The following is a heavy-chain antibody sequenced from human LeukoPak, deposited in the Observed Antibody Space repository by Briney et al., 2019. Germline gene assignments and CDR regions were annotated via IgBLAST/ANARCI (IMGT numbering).Heavy chain of an antibody. CDR1: GGSNDHW. Sequence: TSETLSLTCTFSGGSNDHWCSWVRQPPGKGLEWIGEIYHSWGTNFNPSLKSRVTLSVDKSKNQVSLKLTSVTAADTAIYYCAKNFDSWGQGTLVTVSS. J-gene: IGHJ4*02. CDR2: IYHSWGT. CDR3: AKNFDS. V-gene: IGHV4-4*02.